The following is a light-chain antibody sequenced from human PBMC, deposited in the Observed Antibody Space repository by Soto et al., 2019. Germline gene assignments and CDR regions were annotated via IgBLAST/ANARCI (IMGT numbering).Light chain of an antibody. CDR3: QQYNNWPPTWT. CDR1: QSVSSN. J-gene: IGKJ1*01. Sequence: EFVFTHSPTTLSGSPGERATLSCRACQSVSSNLAWYQQKPGQAPTLLIYGASTRATGIPARFSGSGSVTEFTLTISGLQSEDFAGYYGQQYNNWPPTWTFGPGTKVDIK. V-gene: IGKV3-15*01. CDR2: GAS.